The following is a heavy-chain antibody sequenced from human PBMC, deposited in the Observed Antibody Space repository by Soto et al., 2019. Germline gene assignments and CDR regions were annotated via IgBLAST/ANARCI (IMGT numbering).Heavy chain of an antibody. J-gene: IGHJ4*02. D-gene: IGHD1-7*01. V-gene: IGHV1-3*01. Sequence: ASVKVSCKASGYTFTSYAMHWVRQAPGQRLEWMGWINAGNGNTKYSQKFQGRFTISRDNSKNTLYLQMNSLRAEDTAVYYCAKVFGWNFPNDYWGQGTLVTVSS. CDR3: AKVFGWNFPNDY. CDR1: GYTFTSYA. CDR2: INAGNGNT.